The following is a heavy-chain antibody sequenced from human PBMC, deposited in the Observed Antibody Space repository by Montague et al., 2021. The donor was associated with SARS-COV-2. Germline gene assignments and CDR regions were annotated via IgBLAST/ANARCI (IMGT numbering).Heavy chain of an antibody. CDR3: ASDVKRTVYELFNPLDY. CDR2: IYSEGRST. J-gene: IGHJ4*02. V-gene: IGHV3-23*03. Sequence: SLRLSCAASGFAFSSYAMSWVRQAPGKGLEWVAVIYSEGRSTYYADSVKGRFTTSRENSKNTLYLQMNSLRGEDTAVYYCASDVKRTVYELFNPLDYWGRGTLGTVSS. D-gene: IGHD2-8*01. CDR1: GFAFSSYA.